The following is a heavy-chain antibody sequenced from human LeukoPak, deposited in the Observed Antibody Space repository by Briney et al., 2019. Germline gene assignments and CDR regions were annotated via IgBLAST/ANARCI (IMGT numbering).Heavy chain of an antibody. J-gene: IGHJ4*02. CDR3: AREPTHPSAWSIF. CDR2: IIPIFGTA. V-gene: IGHV1-69*05. Sequence: SVKVSCKASGGSFSDYPINWVRQAPGQGLEWLGGIIPIFGTANYAQKFQGRVTITTDESTSTAYMELCSLRSEDTAVYYCAREPTHPSAWSIFWGQGTLVTVSS. D-gene: IGHD3-3*01. CDR1: GGSFSDYP.